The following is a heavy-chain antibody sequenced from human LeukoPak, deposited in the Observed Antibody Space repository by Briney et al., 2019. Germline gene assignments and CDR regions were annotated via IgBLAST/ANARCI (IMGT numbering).Heavy chain of an antibody. V-gene: IGHV4-30-4*08. CDR2: IYYSGST. CDR3: ATTDCSSTSCHYYYYYYMDV. D-gene: IGHD2-2*01. CDR1: GGSISSGDYY. J-gene: IGHJ6*03. Sequence: SQTLSLTCTVSGGSISSGDYYWSWIRQPPGKGLEWIGYIYYSGSTYYNPSLKSRVTISLDTSKNQFSLKLSSVTAADTAVYYCATTDCSSTSCHYYYYYYMDVWGKGTTVTVSS.